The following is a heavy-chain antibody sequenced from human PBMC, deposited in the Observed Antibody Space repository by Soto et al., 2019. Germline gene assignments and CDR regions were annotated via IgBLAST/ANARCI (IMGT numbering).Heavy chain of an antibody. CDR2: IYYSGSA. J-gene: IGHJ5*02. D-gene: IGHD3-22*01. Sequence: SETLSLTCTVSGGSISSCYWSWIRQPPGKGLEWIGYIYYSGSANYNPSLKSRVTISVDTSKNQFSLKLSSVTAAATAVYYCARAGSYDSSGYYLNNNWFAPWGQGTLVTVSS. CDR3: ARAGSYDSSGYYLNNNWFAP. V-gene: IGHV4-59*13. CDR1: GGSISSCY.